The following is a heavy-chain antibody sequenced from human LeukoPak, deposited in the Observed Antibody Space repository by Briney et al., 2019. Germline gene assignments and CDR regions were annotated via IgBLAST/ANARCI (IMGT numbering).Heavy chain of an antibody. CDR3: ARLGGIPDY. V-gene: IGHV3-74*01. D-gene: IGHD3-16*01. J-gene: IGHJ4*02. CDR1: GFTFSSSW. CDR2: INSDGSST. Sequence: GGSLRLSCAASGFTFSSSWMHWVRQAPEKGLVWVSRINSDGSSTSYADSVKGRFTTSRDNAKNTLFLQMNSLRAEDTAVYYCARLGGIPDYWGQGTLVTVSS.